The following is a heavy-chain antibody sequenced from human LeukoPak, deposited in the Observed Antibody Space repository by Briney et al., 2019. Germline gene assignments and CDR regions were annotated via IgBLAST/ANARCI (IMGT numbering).Heavy chain of an antibody. CDR2: ISPDGSNT. J-gene: IGHJ4*02. CDR1: GFTFSSFW. D-gene: IGHD2-15*01. CDR3: VQRHCDGGNCLHRDY. V-gene: IGHV3-74*01. Sequence: GGSLRLSCAASGFTFSSFWMHWVRQAPGKGLEWVSNISPDGSNTYYADSVKGRFTISRDNAKNTLYLQINSLRAEDTAVYYCVQRHCDGGNCLHRDYWGQGTLVTVSS.